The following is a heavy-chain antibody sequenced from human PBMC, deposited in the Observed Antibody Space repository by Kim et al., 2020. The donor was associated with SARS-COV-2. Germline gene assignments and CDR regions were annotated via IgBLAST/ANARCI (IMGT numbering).Heavy chain of an antibody. CDR1: GFTFSNFW. V-gene: IGHV3-7*02. CDR3: VKGYCSRDTCSWGH. Sequence: GGSLRLSCAASGFTFSNFWMIWVRQAPGKGLECVANIERDGSAKHYEDSVRGRFTISRDNAKNSVYLQMNSLRAEETAVYYCVKGYCSRDTCSWGHWGQGYLLTVSS. D-gene: IGHD2-15*01. J-gene: IGHJ4*02. CDR2: IERDGSAK.